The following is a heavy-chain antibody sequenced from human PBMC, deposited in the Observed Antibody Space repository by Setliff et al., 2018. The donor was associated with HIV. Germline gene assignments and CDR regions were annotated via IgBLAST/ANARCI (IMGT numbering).Heavy chain of an antibody. CDR1: GGSISSSTYY. D-gene: IGHD3-22*01. CDR3: GGNGYYSIDY. V-gene: IGHV4-39*07. CDR2: IYYSGST. J-gene: IGHJ4*02. Sequence: SETLSLTCTVSGGSISSSTYYWDWIRQPPGKGLEWIGSIYYSGSTYYNPSLKSRVTISVDTSKKQFSLKLSSVTAADTAVYYCGGNGYYSIDYWGQGTLVTVSS.